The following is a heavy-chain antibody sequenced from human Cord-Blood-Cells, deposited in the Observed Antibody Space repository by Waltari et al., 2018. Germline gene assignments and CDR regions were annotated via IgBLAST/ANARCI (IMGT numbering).Heavy chain of an antibody. D-gene: IGHD6-13*01. Sequence: VPHALSVDGVGTPESPVEASCKAPGGTFPGYAICRVRHVPGQGLDGTGGIIPIFGTANYAQKFQGRVTITADESTSTAYMELSSLRSEDTAVYYCAREREQQLVQAGVDWGQGTLVTVSS. CDR2: IIPIFGTA. CDR1: GGTFPGYA. CDR3: AREREQQLVQAGVD. J-gene: IGHJ4*02. V-gene: IGHV1-69*01.